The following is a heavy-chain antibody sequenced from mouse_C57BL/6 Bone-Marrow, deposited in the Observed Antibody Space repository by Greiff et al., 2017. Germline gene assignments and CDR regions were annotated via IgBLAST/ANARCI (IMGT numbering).Heavy chain of an antibody. D-gene: IGHD2-2*01. J-gene: IGHJ4*01. V-gene: IGHV1-85*01. CDR1: GYTFTSYD. CDR3: ARTGYPRMMDY. CDR2: IYPRDGST. Sequence: QVQLQQSGPELVKPGASVKLSCKASGYTFTSYDINWVKQRPGQGLEWIGWIYPRDGSTKYNEKFKGKAPLTVDTSSSTAYMELHSLTSEDAAVYFCARTGYPRMMDYWGQGTSVTVSS.